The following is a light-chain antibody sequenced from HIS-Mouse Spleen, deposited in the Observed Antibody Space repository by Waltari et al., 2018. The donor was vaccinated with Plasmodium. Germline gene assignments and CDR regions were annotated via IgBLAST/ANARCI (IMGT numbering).Light chain of an antibody. CDR3: CSYAGSSTYV. CDR1: SSDVGSYTV. V-gene: IGLV2-23*01. CDR2: EGS. J-gene: IGLJ1*01. Sequence: QSALTQPASVSASPGQSITISCSGTSSDVGSYTVTSWYQQHPGKAPKLMIYEGSKRPSGVSNRFSGSKSGNTASLTISGLQAEDEADYYCCSYAGSSTYVFGTGTKVTVL.